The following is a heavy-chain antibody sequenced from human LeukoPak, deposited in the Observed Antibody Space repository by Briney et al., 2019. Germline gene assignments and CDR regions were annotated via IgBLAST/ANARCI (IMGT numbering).Heavy chain of an antibody. Sequence: GGSLRLSCAASGFSSSSYWMHWVRQAPGKGLVWVSRVSRDESITSYADSVKGRFTISRDNAKNTLHLQMNSLRAEDTAVYYCARVGAVAGITDIWGQGTMVTVSP. D-gene: IGHD6-19*01. V-gene: IGHV3-74*01. J-gene: IGHJ3*02. CDR2: VSRDESIT. CDR3: ARVGAVAGITDI. CDR1: GFSSSSYW.